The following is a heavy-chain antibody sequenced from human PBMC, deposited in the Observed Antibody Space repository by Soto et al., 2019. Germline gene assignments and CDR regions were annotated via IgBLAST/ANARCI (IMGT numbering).Heavy chain of an antibody. J-gene: IGHJ5*02. D-gene: IGHD4-17*01. Sequence: QITLKESGPTLVKPTQTLTLTCTFSGFSLTTSGLGVGWIRQPPGKALEWLAPIYWDDDKRYSLSLKSRLTITKDTSKDQVVLTMTNMDPADTATYFCAHRTTTVTWWFDPWGQGTLGTVSS. V-gene: IGHV2-5*02. CDR3: AHRTTTVTWWFDP. CDR2: IYWDDDK. CDR1: GFSLTTSGLG.